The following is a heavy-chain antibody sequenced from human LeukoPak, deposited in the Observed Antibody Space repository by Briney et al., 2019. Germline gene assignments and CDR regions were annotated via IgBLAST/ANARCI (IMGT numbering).Heavy chain of an antibody. CDR1: GYTFTSYG. J-gene: IGHJ5*02. D-gene: IGHD6-13*01. V-gene: IGHV1-18*01. CDR3: ARGHRIAAAGLNWFDP. CDR2: ISAYNGNT. Sequence: ASVKVSCKASGYTFTSYGISWVRQAPRQGLEWMGWISAYNGNTNYAQKLQGRVTMTTDTSTSTAYMELRSLRSDDTAVYYCARGHRIAAAGLNWFDPWGQGTLVTVSS.